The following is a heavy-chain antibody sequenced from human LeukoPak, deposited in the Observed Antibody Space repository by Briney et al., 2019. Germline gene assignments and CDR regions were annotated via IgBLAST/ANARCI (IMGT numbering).Heavy chain of an antibody. D-gene: IGHD3-22*01. CDR2: IKQDGSEK. J-gene: IGHJ3*02. CDR3: ARDRDYYDSSGYSDAFDI. Sequence: GGSLRLSCAASGFTFSSYWMSWVRQAPGKGLEWVANIKQDGSEKYYVDSVKGRFTISRDNAKNSLYLQMNSLRAEETAVYYCARDRDYYDSSGYSDAFDIWGQGTMVTVSS. CDR1: GFTFSSYW. V-gene: IGHV3-7*04.